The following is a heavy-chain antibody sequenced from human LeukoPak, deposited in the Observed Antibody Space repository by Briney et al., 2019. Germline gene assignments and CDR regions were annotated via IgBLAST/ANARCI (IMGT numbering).Heavy chain of an antibody. D-gene: IGHD2-2*01. CDR2: ISGSGGST. CDR3: AKDPPNTGRRNIVVVPAAIAR. CDR1: GFTFSSYA. Sequence: PGGSLRLSCAASGFTFSSYAMSWVRQAPGKGLEWVSAISGSGGSTYYADSAKGRFTISRDNSKNTLYLQMNSLRAEDTAVYYCAKDPPNTGRRNIVVVPAAIARGGQGTLVTVSS. V-gene: IGHV3-23*01. J-gene: IGHJ4*02.